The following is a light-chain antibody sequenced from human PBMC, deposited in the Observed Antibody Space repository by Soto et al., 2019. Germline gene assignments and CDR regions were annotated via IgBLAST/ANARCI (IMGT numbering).Light chain of an antibody. CDR2: VNN. V-gene: IGLV1-40*01. CDR1: SSNIGAGYD. J-gene: IGLJ3*02. CDR3: QSYDSSLSTSGV. Sequence: QSVLTQPPSVSGAPGQRVTISCTGSSSNIGAGYDVHWYQQLPGTAPKLLIYVNNNRPSGVPDRFSASKSGTSASLVITGLQVEDEADYYCQSYDSSLSTSGVFGGGTKLTVL.